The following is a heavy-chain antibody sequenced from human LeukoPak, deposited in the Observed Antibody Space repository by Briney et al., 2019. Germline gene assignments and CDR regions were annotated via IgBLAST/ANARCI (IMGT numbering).Heavy chain of an antibody. CDR3: ARSVGASNNYFHYGMDV. CDR1: GFIFSDFY. D-gene: IGHD1-26*01. V-gene: IGHV3-7*01. CDR2: INQDGSAE. J-gene: IGHJ6*02. Sequence: GGSLRLSCEASGFIFSDFYMTWVRQAPGTGLEWVATINQDGSAEYYVDSVKGRFTMSRDNAKNSVYLQMDSLRAEETALYYCARSVGASNNYFHYGMDVWGQGTTVTVSS.